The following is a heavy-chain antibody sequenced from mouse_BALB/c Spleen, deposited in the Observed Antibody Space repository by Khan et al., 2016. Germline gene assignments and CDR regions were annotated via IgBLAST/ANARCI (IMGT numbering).Heavy chain of an antibody. CDR1: GYSITSDYA. V-gene: IGHV3-2*02. CDR2: INYSGLT. D-gene: IGHD2-3*01. J-gene: IGHJ3*01. Sequence: EVQLQESGPGLVKPSQSLSLTCTVTGYSITSDYAWNWIRQFPGNKLEWMGYINYSGLTNYNPSLKSRISINRDTSKNQFFLQLLSVTTEDTATYFCVYDGYYAWFSYWGQGTLVTIS. CDR3: VYDGYYAWFSY.